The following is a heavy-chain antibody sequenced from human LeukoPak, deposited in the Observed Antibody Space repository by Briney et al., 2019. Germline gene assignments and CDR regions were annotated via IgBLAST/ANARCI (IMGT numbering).Heavy chain of an antibody. CDR2: IKEDESDK. J-gene: IGHJ3*02. V-gene: IGHV3-7*01. Sequence: GGSLRLSCAASGFTFSSYWMTWVRQAPGKGLEWVANIKEDESDKYYADSVEGRFTISRDNAKSSLYLQMNSLRAEDTAVYYCARDRTYCSGGTCYDLFDIWGQGTMVTVSS. D-gene: IGHD2-15*01. CDR1: GFTFSSYW. CDR3: ARDRTYCSGGTCYDLFDI.